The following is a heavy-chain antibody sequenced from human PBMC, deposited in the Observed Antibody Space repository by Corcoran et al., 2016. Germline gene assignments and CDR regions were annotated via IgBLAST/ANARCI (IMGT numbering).Heavy chain of an antibody. J-gene: IGHJ4*02. CDR2: VNPSDGST. CDR3: ARDGSGSSSWYSGRY. Sequence: QVQLVQSGAEVKKPGASVKVSCKASGDTFTSYYMHWVRQAPGQGREWMGIVNPSDGSTSYAQKFQGRVTMTWDTSTSTLDRELSSLGSEDTAVYYCARDGSGSSSWYSGRYWGQGTLVTVSS. D-gene: IGHD6-13*01. V-gene: IGHV1-46*01. CDR1: GDTFTSYY.